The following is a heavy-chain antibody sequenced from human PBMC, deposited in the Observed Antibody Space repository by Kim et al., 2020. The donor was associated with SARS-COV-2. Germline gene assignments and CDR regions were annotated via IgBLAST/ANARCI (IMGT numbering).Heavy chain of an antibody. V-gene: IGHV4-59*01. D-gene: IGHD3-3*01. J-gene: IGHJ4*02. CDR3: ARDSGTNPYYDS. Sequence: TTNPSLRSRVTISLDTSRSQFSLKLRSVTAADTAVYYCARDSGTNPYYDSWGQGTLVTVSS.